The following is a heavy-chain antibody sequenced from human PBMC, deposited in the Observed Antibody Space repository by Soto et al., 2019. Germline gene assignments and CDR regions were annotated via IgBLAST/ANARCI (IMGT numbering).Heavy chain of an antibody. CDR2: INHSGST. D-gene: IGHD5-12*01. V-gene: IGHV4-34*01. Sequence: PSETLSLTCAVYGGSFSGYYWSWIRQPPGKGLEWIGEINHSGSTNYNPSLKSRVTISVDTSKNQFSLKLSSVTAADTAVYYCARVIGWLQLSWFDPWGQGTLVTAPQ. J-gene: IGHJ5*02. CDR1: GGSFSGYY. CDR3: ARVIGWLQLSWFDP.